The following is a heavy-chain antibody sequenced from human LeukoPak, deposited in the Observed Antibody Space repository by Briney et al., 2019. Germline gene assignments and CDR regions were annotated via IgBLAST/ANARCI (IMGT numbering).Heavy chain of an antibody. V-gene: IGHV4-59*01. CDR2: IYYSGTT. J-gene: IGHJ4*02. Sequence: KPSETLSLTCTVSGGSIRSFYWSWIRQPPGKGLEYIGHIYYSGTTKYNPSLKSRVSISVDTSKSQFSLKLSSVTAADTAVYYCARDWILDYWGQGTLVTVSS. CDR1: GGSIRSFY. D-gene: IGHD1-1*01. CDR3: ARDWILDY.